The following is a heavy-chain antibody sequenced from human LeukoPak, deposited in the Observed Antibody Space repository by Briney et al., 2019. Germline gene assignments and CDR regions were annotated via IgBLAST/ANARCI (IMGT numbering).Heavy chain of an antibody. CDR1: GYTFTSYY. D-gene: IGHD2-2*01. CDR2: INPSGGST. J-gene: IGHJ4*02. Sequence: ASVKVSCKASGYTFTSYYMHWVRQAPGQGLEWMGIINPSGGSTSYAQKFQGRVTMTRDTSTSTVYMELSSLRSEDTAVYYCANAYCSSTSCYGFDYWGQGTLVTVSS. V-gene: IGHV1-46*01. CDR3: ANAYCSSTSCYGFDY.